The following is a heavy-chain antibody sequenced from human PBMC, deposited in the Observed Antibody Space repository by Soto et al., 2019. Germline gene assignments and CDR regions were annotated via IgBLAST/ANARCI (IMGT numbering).Heavy chain of an antibody. J-gene: IGHJ4*02. CDR3: ARAAPLAARPLWVEFDY. Sequence: GGSLRLSCAASGFTFSSYSMNWVRQAPGKGLEWVSSISSSSSYIYYADSVKGRFTISRDNAKNSLYLQMNSLRAEDTAVYYCARAAPLAARPLWVEFDYWGQGTLGTVSS. D-gene: IGHD6-6*01. CDR1: GFTFSSYS. V-gene: IGHV3-21*01. CDR2: ISSSSSYI.